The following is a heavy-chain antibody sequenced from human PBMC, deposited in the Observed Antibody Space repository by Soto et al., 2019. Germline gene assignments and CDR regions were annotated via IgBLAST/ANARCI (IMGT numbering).Heavy chain of an antibody. CDR3: ARDVETSMDGLNYFDP. CDR2: ISSSGSYI. D-gene: IGHD5-18*01. V-gene: IGHV3-21*01. J-gene: IGHJ5*02. CDR1: GFTFSSYT. Sequence: GGSLRLSCAASGFTFSSYTMNWVRQAPGKGLEWVSSISSSGSYIHYADSVKGRFTISRDNAKNSLFLQMDSLRAEDTAVYYCARDVETSMDGLNYFDPWGQGTLVTVSS.